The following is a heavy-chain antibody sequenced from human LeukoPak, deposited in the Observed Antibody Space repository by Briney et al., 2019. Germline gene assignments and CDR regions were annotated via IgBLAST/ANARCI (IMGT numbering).Heavy chain of an antibody. V-gene: IGHV3-7*01. J-gene: IGHJ4*02. Sequence: GGSLRLSCAASGFTFSNYWMTWVRQAPGKGLEWVANIKQDGSEKYYVDSVKGRFTISRDNAENSLDLQMNSLRAEDTAVYFCARSPAVAGRYYFDYWGQGTLVTASS. CDR1: GFTFSNYW. CDR2: IKQDGSEK. CDR3: ARSPAVAGRYYFDY. D-gene: IGHD6-19*01.